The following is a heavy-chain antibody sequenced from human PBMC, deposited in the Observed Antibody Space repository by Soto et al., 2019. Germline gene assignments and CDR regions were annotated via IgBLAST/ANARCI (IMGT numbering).Heavy chain of an antibody. CDR1: GFTLSSYW. Sequence: EVQLVESGGGLVQPGGSLRLSCAASGFTLSSYWMSWVRQVPGKGLEWVANIKQDGSEKYYVDSVKGRFTISRDNAKNSLYLQMNSLRAEDTAVYFCARYGWLECWGQGTLVTVSS. CDR3: ARYGWLEC. V-gene: IGHV3-7*05. J-gene: IGHJ4*02. CDR2: IKQDGSEK. D-gene: IGHD5-12*01.